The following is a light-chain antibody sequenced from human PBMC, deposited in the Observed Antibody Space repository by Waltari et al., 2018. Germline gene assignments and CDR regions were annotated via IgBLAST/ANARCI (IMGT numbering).Light chain of an antibody. CDR2: GTS. CDR1: GSNIGAGYD. J-gene: IGLJ2*01. V-gene: IGLV1-40*01. CDR3: QSYDTSLSVV. Sequence: QSVLTQPPSVSGAPGLRVTISCTGSGSNIGAGYDVNWYQQLPGKAPKLLIYGTSHRPLGVPDRYFGSQSGTTASLAITGLQAEDEADYYCQSYDTSLSVVFGGGTKLTVL.